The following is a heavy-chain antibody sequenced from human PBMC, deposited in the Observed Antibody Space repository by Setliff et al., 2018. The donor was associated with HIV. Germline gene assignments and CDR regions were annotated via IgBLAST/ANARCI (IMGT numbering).Heavy chain of an antibody. J-gene: IGHJ5*02. V-gene: IGHV4-4*07. D-gene: IGHD3-10*01. Sequence: PSETLSLTCTLSGGSFGVYRWSWIRQSAGRGLEWIGRIDSSGTTDYNPSHKDRVAISVDTSRNQFSLRVTPVTAANTAVYFCARDRHSSGLGSYGPWGPGILVTVSS. CDR3: ARDRHSSGLGSYGP. CDR1: GGSFGVYR. CDR2: IDSSGTT.